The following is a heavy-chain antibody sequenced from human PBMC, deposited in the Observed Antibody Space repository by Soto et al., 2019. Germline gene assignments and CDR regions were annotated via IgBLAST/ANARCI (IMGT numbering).Heavy chain of an antibody. V-gene: IGHV1-69*06. CDR2: IIPSYDRT. CDR3: ARDPTNDYGDDTFDY. CDR1: GDAFKSYA. J-gene: IGHJ4*02. Sequence: QVLLLQSGSEVKKPGSSVKVSCKASGDAFKSYAIYWVRQAPGQGLEYMGRIIPSYDRTKYAQKFQGRLTVTADIYTSTVYMELSSLRSEDTAVYYCARDPTNDYGDDTFDYWGQGTKVIVSS. D-gene: IGHD4-17*01.